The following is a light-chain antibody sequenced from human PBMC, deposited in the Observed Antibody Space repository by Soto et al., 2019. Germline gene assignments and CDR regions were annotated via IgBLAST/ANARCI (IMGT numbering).Light chain of an antibody. CDR1: TGAVTTGYY. CDR3: LLYYGGQLGV. Sequence: QTVVTQEPSLTVSPGGTVTLTCASSTGAVTTGYYPNWFQQKPGQAPRALIYSTNNKYSWTPARFSGSLLGGKAALTLSGAQSEGEGDYTCLLYYGGQLGVFGGGTKVTVL. J-gene: IGLJ2*01. CDR2: STN. V-gene: IGLV7-43*01.